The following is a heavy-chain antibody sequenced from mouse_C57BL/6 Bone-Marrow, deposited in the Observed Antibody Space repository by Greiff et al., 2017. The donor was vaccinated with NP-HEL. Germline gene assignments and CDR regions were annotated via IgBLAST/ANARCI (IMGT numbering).Heavy chain of an antibody. CDR3: AREGASWFAY. Sequence: EVKLMESGPGLVKPSQSLSLTCSVTGYSITSGYYWNWIRQFPGNKLEWMGYISYDGSNNYNPSLKNRISITRDTSKNQFFLKLNSVTTEDTATYYCAREGASWFAYWGQGTLVTVSA. CDR1: GYSITSGYY. J-gene: IGHJ3*01. V-gene: IGHV3-6*01. D-gene: IGHD3-1*01. CDR2: ISYDGSN.